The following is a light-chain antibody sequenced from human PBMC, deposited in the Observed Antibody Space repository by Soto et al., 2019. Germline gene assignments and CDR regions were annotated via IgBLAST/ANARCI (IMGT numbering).Light chain of an antibody. J-gene: IGLJ3*02. CDR2: GVT. CDR3: YSYAGRNIWV. Sequence: QSVLAQPPSASGSPGQSVTISCTGSGSDIGAYNFVSWYQQHPGKAPKLMIFGVTERPSGVPDRFSVSKSGNTASLTVSGLQADDEAVYYCYSYAGRNIWVFGGGTKLTVL. V-gene: IGLV2-8*01. CDR1: GSDIGAYNF.